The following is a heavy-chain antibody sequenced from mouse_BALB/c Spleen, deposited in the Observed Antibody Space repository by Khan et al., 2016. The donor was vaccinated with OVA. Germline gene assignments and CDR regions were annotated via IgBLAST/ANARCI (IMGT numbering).Heavy chain of an antibody. Sequence: VQLKQSGAELAKPGASVKMSCKASGYTFINYWILWVKQRPGQGLEWIGYINPSTAYTEYNQNFKDKATLTADKSSRTAYMQLSSLTSEDSEVYYCARRGRRWDFDYWGKGTTLTVSS. CDR1: GYTFINYW. CDR2: INPSTAYT. V-gene: IGHV1-7*01. CDR3: ARRGRRWDFDY. J-gene: IGHJ2*01. D-gene: IGHD1-1*01.